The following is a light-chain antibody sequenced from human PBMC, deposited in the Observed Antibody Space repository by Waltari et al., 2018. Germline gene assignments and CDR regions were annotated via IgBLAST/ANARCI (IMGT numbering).Light chain of an antibody. Sequence: IQLTQSPSSLSSSVRDRVTITCQASQGISSNLAWYQQKPGKAPKLLISAASTLQSGVPLRFSGSGSGTDFTLTISSLQPEDFATYYCQQLNSYPITFGQGTRLEIK. CDR3: QQLNSYPIT. J-gene: IGKJ5*01. CDR1: QGISSN. CDR2: AAS. V-gene: IGKV1-9*01.